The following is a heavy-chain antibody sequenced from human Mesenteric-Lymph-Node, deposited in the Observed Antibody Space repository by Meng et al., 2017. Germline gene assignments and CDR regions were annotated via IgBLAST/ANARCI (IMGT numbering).Heavy chain of an antibody. CDR2: INHSGST. J-gene: IGHJ4*02. Sequence: QVQLQQWGAGLLKPSETLSLTCAVHGGSFSGYYWSWIRQPPGKGLEWIGEINHSGSTNYNPSLKSRVTISVDTSKNQFSLKLSSVTAADTAVYYCARGGGNSWYIDYCGQGTLVTVSS. CDR3: ARGGGNSWYIDY. CDR1: GGSFSGYY. D-gene: IGHD6-13*01. V-gene: IGHV4-34*01.